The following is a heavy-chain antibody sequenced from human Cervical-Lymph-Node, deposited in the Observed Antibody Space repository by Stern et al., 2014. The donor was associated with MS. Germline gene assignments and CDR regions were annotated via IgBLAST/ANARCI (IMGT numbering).Heavy chain of an antibody. Sequence: VQLVESGAEVKKPGSSVKVSCKASGGTFSSYAISWVRQAPGQGLEWMGGIIPIFGTPNYAQKFQGRVPITADESTSTAYMELSSLRSEDTAVYYCSRGELKEGLVRGMDVWGQGTTVTVSS. CDR2: IIPIFGTP. J-gene: IGHJ6*02. CDR1: GGTFSSYA. V-gene: IGHV1-69*01. CDR3: SRGELKEGLVRGMDV. D-gene: IGHD1-26*01.